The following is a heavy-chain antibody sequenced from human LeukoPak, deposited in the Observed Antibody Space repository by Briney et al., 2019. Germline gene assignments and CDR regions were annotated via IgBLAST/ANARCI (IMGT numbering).Heavy chain of an antibody. J-gene: IGHJ5*01. CDR2: IYPSDSDT. CDR1: GYIFISYW. Sequence: GESLKISCKGSGYIFISYWIAWVRQKPGKGLEWMGIIYPSDSDTRYSPSFQGQVTISADKSISTAYLQWSSLKASDTAMYYCARLRRDAPFWFDSWGQGTLVTVSS. V-gene: IGHV5-51*01. D-gene: IGHD5-24*01. CDR3: ARLRRDAPFWFDS.